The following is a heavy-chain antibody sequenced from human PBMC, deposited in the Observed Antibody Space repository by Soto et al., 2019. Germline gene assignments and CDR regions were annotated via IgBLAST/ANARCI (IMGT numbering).Heavy chain of an antibody. J-gene: IGHJ4*02. V-gene: IGHV1-69*01. CDR1: AGTFNSYA. D-gene: IGHD6-13*01. CDR3: ASGASRWYPYCFDS. Sequence: QAQVVQSGAEVRKPGSSVQLSCKASAGTFNSYAIAWVRQAPGQGLEWMGGIIPYYNTPNYAQEFQDRVTITAADSTNTVYMELSSLRSDDTAVYFCASGASRWYPYCFDSWAQGTLVTVSS. CDR2: IIPYYNTP.